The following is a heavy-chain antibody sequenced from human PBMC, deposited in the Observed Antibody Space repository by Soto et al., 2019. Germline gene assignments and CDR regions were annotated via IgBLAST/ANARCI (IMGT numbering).Heavy chain of an antibody. Sequence: EVQLVESGGGLVQPGGSLRLSCAASGFTFSSYWMSWVRQAPGKGLEWVANIKQDGSEKYYVDSVKGRFTISRDNAKNSLYLQMNSLRADDTAVYYCARDSSSSPYYYYYGMDVWGQGTTVTVSS. CDR3: ARDSSSSPYYYYYGMDV. CDR1: GFTFSSYW. V-gene: IGHV3-7*01. D-gene: IGHD6-6*01. CDR2: IKQDGSEK. J-gene: IGHJ6*02.